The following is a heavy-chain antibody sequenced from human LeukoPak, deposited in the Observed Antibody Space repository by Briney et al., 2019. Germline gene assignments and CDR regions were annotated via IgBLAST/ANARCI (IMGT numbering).Heavy chain of an antibody. V-gene: IGHV3-21*04. CDR2: ITTSSSHI. J-gene: IGHJ5*02. D-gene: IGHD2-8*01. Sequence: GGSLRLSCAASGFTFSHYNMNWVRQAPGKGLEWVSSITTSSSHIYYADSVKGRFTISRDNARNSLYLQMNSLRAEDTALYYCAKHMLSKSWFGPWGQGTLVTVPS. CDR1: GFTFSHYN. CDR3: AKHMLSKSWFGP.